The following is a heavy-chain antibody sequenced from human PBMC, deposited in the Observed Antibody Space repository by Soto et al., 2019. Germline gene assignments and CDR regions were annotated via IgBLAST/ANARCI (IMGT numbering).Heavy chain of an antibody. V-gene: IGHV1-8*01. CDR3: ARGVVGSTGLLYYFDF. D-gene: IGHD1-7*01. CDR2: MNPNSGNT. J-gene: IGHJ4*02. Sequence: GASVKASCKASGYTFTNYEITWVRQAAGQGLEWMGWMNPNSGNTGYAQKFQGRVTMTSDTSISTAYMELSSLRSEDTAVYFCARGVVGSTGLLYYFDFWGQGTLVTVSS. CDR1: GYTFTNYE.